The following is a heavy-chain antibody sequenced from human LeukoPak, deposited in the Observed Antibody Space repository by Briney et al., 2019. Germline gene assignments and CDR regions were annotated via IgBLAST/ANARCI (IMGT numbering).Heavy chain of an antibody. CDR1: GGSISSYY. CDR3: TADILTGLNRYYMDV. V-gene: IGHV4-59*08. J-gene: IGHJ6*03. CDR2: IYYSGST. D-gene: IGHD3-9*01. Sequence: PSETLSLTCTVSGGSISSYYWSWIRQPSGKGLEWIGYIYYSGSTNYNPSLKSRVTISVNTSKNQFSLKLSSVTAADTAVYYCTADILTGLNRYYMDVWGKGTTVTVSS.